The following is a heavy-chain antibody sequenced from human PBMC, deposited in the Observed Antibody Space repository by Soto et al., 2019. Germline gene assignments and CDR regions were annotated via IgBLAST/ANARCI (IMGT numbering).Heavy chain of an antibody. CDR1: GGTFSSYT. CDR2: IIPILGIA. J-gene: IGHJ4*02. D-gene: IGHD5-12*01. V-gene: IGHV1-69*04. CDR3: ARDEPGGYSGYDEVGPYDY. Sequence: ASVKVSCKASGGTFSSYTISWVRQAPGQGLEWMGRIIPILGIANYAQKFQGRVTITADKSTSTAYMELSSLRSEDTAVYYCARDEPGGYSGYDEVGPYDYWGQGTLVTVSS.